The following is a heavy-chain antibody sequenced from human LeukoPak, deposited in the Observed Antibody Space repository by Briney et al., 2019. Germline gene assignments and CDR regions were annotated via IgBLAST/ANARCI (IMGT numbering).Heavy chain of an antibody. CDR2: ISSGGITI. Sequence: GGSLRLSCAASGFLFSSFEVNWVRQAPGKGLEWVSYISSGGITIYYADSVKGRFTISRDNAKNSLYLQMNSLRAEDTAVYHCVRGDRRDFWGQGTLVTVSS. D-gene: IGHD3-16*01. CDR3: VRGDRRDF. J-gene: IGHJ4*02. V-gene: IGHV3-48*03. CDR1: GFLFSSFE.